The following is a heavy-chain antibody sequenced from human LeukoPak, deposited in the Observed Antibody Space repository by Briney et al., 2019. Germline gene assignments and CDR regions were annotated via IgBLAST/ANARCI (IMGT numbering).Heavy chain of an antibody. J-gene: IGHJ4*02. CDR1: GGSISSYY. D-gene: IGHD3-22*01. V-gene: IGHV4-4*07. Sequence: PSETLSLTCTVSGGSISSYYWSWIRQPAGKGLEWIGRIYTTGSTNYNPSLKSRVTISVDTSKKQFSLKLSSVTAADTAVYYCPRGVYYYESSGLDYWGQGTLVTVSS. CDR2: IYTTGST. CDR3: PRGVYYYESSGLDY.